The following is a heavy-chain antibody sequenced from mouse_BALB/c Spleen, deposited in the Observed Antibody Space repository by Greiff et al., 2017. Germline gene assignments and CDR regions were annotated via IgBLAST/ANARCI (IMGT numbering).Heavy chain of an antibody. D-gene: IGHD2-1*01. CDR3: ARDGNYYYAMDY. CDR1: GYSITSDYA. CDR2: ISYSGST. Sequence: VQLKQSGPGLVKPSQSLSLTCTVTGYSITSDYAWNWIRQFPGKQLEWMGYISYSGSTSYNPSLKSRISITRDTSKNQFFLQLNSVTTEDTATYYCARDGNYYYAMDYWGQGTSVTVSS. J-gene: IGHJ4*01. V-gene: IGHV3-2*02.